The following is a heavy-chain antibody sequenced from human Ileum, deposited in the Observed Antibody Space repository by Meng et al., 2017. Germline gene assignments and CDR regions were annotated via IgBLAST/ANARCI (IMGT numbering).Heavy chain of an antibody. CDR3: VREQYESRGH. J-gene: IGHJ4*02. CDR1: GFTFSSYW. V-gene: IGHV3-53*01. D-gene: IGHD3-22*01. CDR2: IDSGGST. Sequence: GGSLRLSCAASGFTFSSYWMHWVRQAPGKGLEWVSVIDSGGSTYYADSVKGRFTISRDNSGNTLYRQMNSLRADDTAVYYCVREQYESRGHWGQGTLVTVSS.